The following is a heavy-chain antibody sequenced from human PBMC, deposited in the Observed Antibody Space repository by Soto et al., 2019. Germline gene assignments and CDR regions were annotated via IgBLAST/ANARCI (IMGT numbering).Heavy chain of an antibody. CDR2: MYYSGRT. V-gene: IGHV4-39*01. CDR1: GASISSSNYY. Sequence: SETLSLTCTVSGASISSSNYYWGWIRQPSGRGLEWIGTMYYSGRTYYNPSLKSRVTTSVDTSKNQFSLKLSAVTATDTAVYYCARHGNTVTTGYYYGMDVWGQGTTVTVSS. CDR3: ARHGNTVTTGYYYGMDV. D-gene: IGHD4-17*01. J-gene: IGHJ6*02.